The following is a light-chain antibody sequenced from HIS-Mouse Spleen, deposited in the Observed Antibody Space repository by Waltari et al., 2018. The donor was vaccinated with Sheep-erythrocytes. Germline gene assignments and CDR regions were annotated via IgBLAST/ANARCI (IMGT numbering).Light chain of an antibody. Sequence: QSVLTQPPSASGTPGQRVTISCSGSSSNIGSNTVNWYQQLPGTAPKLLIYSNNQRPSGVPDRFSVSKSVTSASLAISGLQSEDEADYYCAAWDDSLNGPVFGGGTKLTVL. CDR1: SSNIGSNT. J-gene: IGLJ3*02. V-gene: IGLV1-44*01. CDR3: AAWDDSLNGPV. CDR2: SNN.